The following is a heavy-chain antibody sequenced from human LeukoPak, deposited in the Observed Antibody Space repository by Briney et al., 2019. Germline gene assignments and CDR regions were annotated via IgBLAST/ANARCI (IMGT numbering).Heavy chain of an antibody. D-gene: IGHD2-8*01. Sequence: ASVKVSCKASGYTFTSYYMHWVRQAPGQGLEWMGIINPSGGSTSYAQKFQGRVTMTRDTSTSTVYMELSSLRSEDTAVYYCARVQGEYCTSGVCSAAGYFDYWGQGTLVTVSS. CDR2: INPSGGST. J-gene: IGHJ4*02. V-gene: IGHV1-46*01. CDR3: ARVQGEYCTSGVCSAAGYFDY. CDR1: GYTFTSYY.